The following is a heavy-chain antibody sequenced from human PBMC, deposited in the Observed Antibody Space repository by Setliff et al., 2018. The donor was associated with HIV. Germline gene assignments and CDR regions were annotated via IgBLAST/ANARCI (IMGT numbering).Heavy chain of an antibody. V-gene: IGHV4-39*01. J-gene: IGHJ4*02. Sequence: PSETLSLTCTVSGGSISSTSYYWGWIRRPPGTGLEWIGSISSSGNTYYNPSLKSRVTTSVDTSKNQISLKLSSVTAADTAVYYCARGLNYYGSGGYLPLGYWGQGTLVTVSS. CDR2: ISSSGNT. CDR1: GGSISSTSYY. D-gene: IGHD3-10*01. CDR3: ARGLNYYGSGGYLPLGY.